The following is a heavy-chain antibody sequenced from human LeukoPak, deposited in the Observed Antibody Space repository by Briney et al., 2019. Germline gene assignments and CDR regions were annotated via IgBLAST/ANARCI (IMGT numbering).Heavy chain of an antibody. D-gene: IGHD2-2*01. CDR2: ISISSSTI. CDR1: GFTFSSYS. Sequence: GGSLRLSCAASGFTFSSYSMNWVRQAPGKGLEWVSYISISSSTIYYADSVKGRFTISRDNAKNSLYLQMNSLRAEDTAVYYCARGNIGYCRSTSCYEWEYWGQGTLVPVFS. CDR3: ARGNIGYCRSTSCYEWEY. J-gene: IGHJ4*02. V-gene: IGHV3-48*01.